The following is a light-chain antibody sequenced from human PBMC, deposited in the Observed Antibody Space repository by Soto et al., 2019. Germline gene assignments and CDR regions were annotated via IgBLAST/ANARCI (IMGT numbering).Light chain of an antibody. CDR3: ISYTSSSTWV. V-gene: IGLV2-14*01. Sequence: QSALTQPASVSGCPGQSITISCTGTSSDVGGYNYVSWYQQHPGKAPKLMIYEVSNRPSGVSDRFSGSRSGNTASLTISGLQAEDESDYYCISYTSSSTWVFGGGTKLTVL. CDR2: EVS. J-gene: IGLJ3*02. CDR1: SSDVGGYNY.